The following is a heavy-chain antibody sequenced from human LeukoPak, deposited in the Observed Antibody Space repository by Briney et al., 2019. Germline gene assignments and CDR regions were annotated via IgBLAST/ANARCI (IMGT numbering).Heavy chain of an antibody. CDR2: ISYDGSNK. Sequence: PGGSLRLSCAASGFTFSSYAMHWVRQAPGKGLEWVAVISYDGSNKYYADSVKGRFTISRDNSKNTLYLQMNSLRAEDTAVYYCARDQSSTSFDYWGQGTLVTVS. CDR1: GFTFSSYA. V-gene: IGHV3-30-3*01. CDR3: ARDQSSTSFDY. D-gene: IGHD2-2*01. J-gene: IGHJ4*02.